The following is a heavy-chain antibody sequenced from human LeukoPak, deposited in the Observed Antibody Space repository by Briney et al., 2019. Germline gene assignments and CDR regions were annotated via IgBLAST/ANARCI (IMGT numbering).Heavy chain of an antibody. V-gene: IGHV1-46*03. Sequence: EASVKVSCKASGYTFTSYYMHWVRQAPGQGLEWMGIINPSGGSTSYAQKFQGRVTMTRDTSTSTVYMELSSLRSEDTAVYYCATYYYDSSGHPYFDYWGQGTLVTVSS. J-gene: IGHJ4*02. CDR2: INPSGGST. CDR3: ATYYYDSSGHPYFDY. D-gene: IGHD3-22*01. CDR1: GYTFTSYY.